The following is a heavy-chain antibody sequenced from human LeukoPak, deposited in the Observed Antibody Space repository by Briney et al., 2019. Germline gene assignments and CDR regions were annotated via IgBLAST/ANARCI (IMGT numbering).Heavy chain of an antibody. J-gene: IGHJ4*02. V-gene: IGHV4-59*08. CDR3: AIAVAGWVDY. Sequence: PSETLSLTCTVSGGYISNYYWSWIRQPPGKGLEWIGYIYYSGSTNYNPSLKSRVTISVDTSKNQFSLKLSSVTAADTAVYYCAIAVAGWVDYWGQGTLVTVSS. CDR1: GGYISNYY. CDR2: IYYSGST. D-gene: IGHD6-19*01.